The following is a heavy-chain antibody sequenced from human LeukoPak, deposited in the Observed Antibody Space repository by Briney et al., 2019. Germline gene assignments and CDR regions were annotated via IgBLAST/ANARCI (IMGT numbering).Heavy chain of an antibody. D-gene: IGHD1-26*01. V-gene: IGHV1-2*02. CDR3: AREYSGSASSFDI. CDR1: GYTFTGYY. J-gene: IGHJ3*02. Sequence: GASVKVSCKASGYTFTGYYMHWVRQAPGQGLEWRGWINPNSGGTNYAQKFQGRVTMTRDTSSSTAYMELSRLRSDDTAVYYCAREYSGSASSFDIWGQGTMVTVSS. CDR2: INPNSGGT.